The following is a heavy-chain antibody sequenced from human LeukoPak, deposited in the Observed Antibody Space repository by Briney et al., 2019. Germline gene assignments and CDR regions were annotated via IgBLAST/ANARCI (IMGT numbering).Heavy chain of an antibody. V-gene: IGHV3-23*01. D-gene: IGHD6-25*01. Sequence: GGSLRLSCAASGFTFNSYAMSWVRQAPGKGLEWVSGISGSGGSTYYADSVKGRFTISRGNSKNTLFLQMNSLKAEDTAVYYCASDYFLDYWGQGTLVTVSS. CDR3: ASDYFLDY. CDR1: GFTFNSYA. J-gene: IGHJ4*02. CDR2: ISGSGGST.